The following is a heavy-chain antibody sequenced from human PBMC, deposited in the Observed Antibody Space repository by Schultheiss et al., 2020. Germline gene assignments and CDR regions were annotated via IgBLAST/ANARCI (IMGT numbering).Heavy chain of an antibody. J-gene: IGHJ6*04. CDR1: GGSISSGGYY. CDR2: IYYSGST. V-gene: IGHV4-31*03. Sequence: SETLSLTCTVSGGSISSGGYYWSWIRQHPGKGLEWIGYIYYSGSTYYNPSLKSRVTISVDTSKNQFSLKLSSVTAADTAVYYCAREGPHGMDVWGKGTTVTVSS. CDR3: AREGPHGMDV.